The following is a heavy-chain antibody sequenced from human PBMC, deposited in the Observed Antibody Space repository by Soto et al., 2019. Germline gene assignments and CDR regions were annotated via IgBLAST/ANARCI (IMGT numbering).Heavy chain of an antibody. CDR2: IYYSGST. CDR3: ARARDIVVDRYYFDY. V-gene: IGHV4-30-4*01. D-gene: IGHD2-2*01. CDR1: GGSISSGDYY. J-gene: IGHJ4*02. Sequence: TLSLTCTVSGGSISSGDYYWSWIRQPPGKGLEWIGYIYYSGSTYYNPSLKSRVTISVDTSKNQFSLKLSSVTAADTAVYYCARARDIVVDRYYFDYWGQGTLVTVSS.